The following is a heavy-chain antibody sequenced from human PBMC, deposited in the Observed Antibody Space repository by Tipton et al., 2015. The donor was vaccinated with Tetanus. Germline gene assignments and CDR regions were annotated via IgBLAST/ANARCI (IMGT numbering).Heavy chain of an antibody. CDR2: ISPFNENV. V-gene: IGHV1-18*01. J-gene: IGHJ5*02. CDR3: ARGRVLGPPAYFEH. CDR1: GYTFTHYG. Sequence: QLVQSGAEVKKPGASVKVSCKASGYTFTHYGVNWVRQATGQGLEWMGWISPFNENVNYAEKYRGRLTMTTARSTGTMSMDLMSLKSADTAIFYCARGRVLGPPAYFEHWGQGTLVTVSS. D-gene: IGHD2-8*02.